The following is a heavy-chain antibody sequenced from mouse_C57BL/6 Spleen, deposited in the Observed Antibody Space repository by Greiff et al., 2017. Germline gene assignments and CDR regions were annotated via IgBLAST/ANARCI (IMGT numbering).Heavy chain of an antibody. V-gene: IGHV1-59*01. J-gene: IGHJ2*01. CDR1: GYTFTSYW. Sequence: VQLQQPGAELVRPGTSVKLSCKASGYTFTSYWMHWVKQRPGQGLEWIGVIDPSDSYTNYNQKFKGKATLTVDTSSSTAYMQLSSLTSEDSAVYYCARGGTRDYWRQGTTLTVSS. CDR2: IDPSDSYT. D-gene: IGHD4-1*01. CDR3: ARGGTRDY.